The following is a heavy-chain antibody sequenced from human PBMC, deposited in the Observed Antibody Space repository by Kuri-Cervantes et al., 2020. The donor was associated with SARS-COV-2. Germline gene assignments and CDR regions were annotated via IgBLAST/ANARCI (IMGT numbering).Heavy chain of an antibody. CDR1: GGSISSSSYY. CDR2: IYYSGST. D-gene: IGHD3-3*01. J-gene: IGHJ6*03. CDR3: ARDSRSSYQVLLDHYYYSYMDV. Sequence: SETLSLTCTVSGGSISSSSYYWGWIRQPPGKGLEWIGSIYYSGSTYYNPSLKSRVTMSLGMSKSQFSLKLTSVTAADTAVYYCARDSRSSYQVLLDHYYYSYMDVWDKGTTVTDSS. V-gene: IGHV4-39*07.